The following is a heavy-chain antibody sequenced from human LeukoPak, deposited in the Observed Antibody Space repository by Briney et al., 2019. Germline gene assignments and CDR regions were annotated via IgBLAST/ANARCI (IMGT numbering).Heavy chain of an antibody. J-gene: IGHJ4*02. CDR2: IYYSGST. Sequence: PSETLSLTCTVSGGSISSYYWSWIRQPPGKGLEWIGYIYYSGSTNYNPSLKSRVTISVDTSKNQFSLKLSSVTAADTAVYYCARGAYYYDSSGYYYFKGLDYWGQGTLVTVSS. D-gene: IGHD3-22*01. CDR1: GGSISSYY. V-gene: IGHV4-59*01. CDR3: ARGAYYYDSSGYYYFKGLDY.